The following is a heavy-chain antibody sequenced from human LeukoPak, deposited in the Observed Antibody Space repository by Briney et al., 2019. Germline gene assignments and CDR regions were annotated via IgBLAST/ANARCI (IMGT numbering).Heavy chain of an antibody. CDR1: GGSISSDSYY. D-gene: IGHD2-2*01. Sequence: SETLSLTCTVSGGSISSDSYYWGWIRQPPGKGLEWIGSMYYSGSTYYNPSLKSRVTISVDTSKNQLSLNLSSVTAADTAVYYCARAVVVVPAAMFGSFLGYYYYYMDVWGKGTTVTISS. CDR3: ARAVVVVPAAMFGSFLGYYYYYMDV. V-gene: IGHV4-39*01. CDR2: MYYSGST. J-gene: IGHJ6*03.